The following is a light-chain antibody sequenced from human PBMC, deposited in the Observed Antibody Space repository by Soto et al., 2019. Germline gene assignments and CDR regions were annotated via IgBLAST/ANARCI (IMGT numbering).Light chain of an antibody. CDR2: GNS. J-gene: IGLJ1*01. Sequence: QSVLTQPPSVSGAPGQRVTISCTGSSSNIGAGYDVHWYQQLPGTAPKLLIYGNSNRPSGVPDRFSGSKSGTSTSLAITGLQAEDEADYYCQSYDSSLSGSVLGTETKLTVL. CDR3: QSYDSSLSGSV. CDR1: SSNIGAGYD. V-gene: IGLV1-40*01.